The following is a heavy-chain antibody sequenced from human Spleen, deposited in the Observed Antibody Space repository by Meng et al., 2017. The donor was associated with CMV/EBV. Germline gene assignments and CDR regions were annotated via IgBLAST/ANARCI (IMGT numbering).Heavy chain of an antibody. D-gene: IGHD1/OR15-1a*01. CDR3: AGGVTCWNKNWFDP. V-gene: IGHV1-2*02. Sequence: VSCQGSGYSFLHWVPQAPGQGLEGVGGFNCRTGRTDYAQKWEARVTMTWDTSISTAYMELTRLGLDDTAVYYRAGGVTCWNKNWFDPWGRGTLVTVSS. CDR2: FNCRTGRT. J-gene: IGHJ5*02. CDR1: GYSFL.